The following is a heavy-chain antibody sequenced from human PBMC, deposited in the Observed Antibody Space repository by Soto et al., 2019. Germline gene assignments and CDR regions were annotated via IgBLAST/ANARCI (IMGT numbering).Heavy chain of an antibody. V-gene: IGHV1-18*01. Sequence: QVQLVQSGAAVKKPGASVTVSCKASGYTFTSYGISWVRQAPGQGLEWMGWISAYNGNTNYAQKLQGRVTMTTDTSTSTAYMELRSLRSDDTAVYYCARVRDIVVVVAATLDYWGQGTLVTVSS. CDR3: ARVRDIVVVVAATLDY. D-gene: IGHD2-15*01. CDR2: ISAYNGNT. CDR1: GYTFTSYG. J-gene: IGHJ4*02.